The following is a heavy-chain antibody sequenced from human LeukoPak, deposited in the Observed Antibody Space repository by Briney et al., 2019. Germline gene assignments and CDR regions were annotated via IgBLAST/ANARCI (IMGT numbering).Heavy chain of an antibody. J-gene: IGHJ5*02. V-gene: IGHV4-4*07. CDR2: IHTSGNT. D-gene: IGHD3-3*01. CDR3: ARGDYDFWSGYPNWFDP. CDR1: GGFISTYY. Sequence: SETLSLTCTVSGGFISTYYWSWIRQPAGKGLEWIGRIHTSGNTDYNPSLKSRVTMSVDTSKNQFSLKLSSVTAADTAVYYCARGDYDFWSGYPNWFDPWGQGTLVTVSS.